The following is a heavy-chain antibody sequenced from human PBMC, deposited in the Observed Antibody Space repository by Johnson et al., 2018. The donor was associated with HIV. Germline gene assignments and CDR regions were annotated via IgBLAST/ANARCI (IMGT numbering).Heavy chain of an antibody. D-gene: IGHD3-22*01. CDR1: GFTVSSNY. CDR3: ARERVYDKSALDAFDI. J-gene: IGHJ3*02. Sequence: VQLVESGGGLVQPGGSLRLSCAASGFTVSSNYMSWVRQAPGKGLEWVSVIYSGGSTYYADSVKGRFTISRDNSKNTLYLKMGSLRAEDMAVYYCARERVYDKSALDAFDIWGQGTMVTVSS. V-gene: IGHV3-66*02. CDR2: IYSGGST.